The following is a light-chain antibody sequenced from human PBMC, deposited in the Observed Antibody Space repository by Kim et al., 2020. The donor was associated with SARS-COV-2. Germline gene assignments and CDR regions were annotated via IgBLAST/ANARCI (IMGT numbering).Light chain of an antibody. Sequence: SYELTQPPSVSVAPGKTARITCGGNNIGSKSVHWYQQKPGQAPVLVIYYDSDRPSGIPERFSGSNSGNTATLTISRVEAGDEADYYCQVWASSSDHVVFG. CDR1: NIGSKS. J-gene: IGLJ2*01. CDR2: YDS. V-gene: IGLV3-21*04. CDR3: QVWASSSDHVV.